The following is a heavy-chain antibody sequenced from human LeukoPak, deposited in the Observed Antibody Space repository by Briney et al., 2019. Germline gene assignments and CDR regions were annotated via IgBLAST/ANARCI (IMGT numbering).Heavy chain of an antibody. Sequence: GGSLRLSCAASGFTVSSNYMSWVRQAPGKGLEWVSVIYSGGSTYYADSVKGRFTISRDNSKNTLYLQMNSLRVEDTALYFCASTASLSYWGQGTLVTVSS. CDR3: ASTASLSY. D-gene: IGHD6-6*01. CDR2: IYSGGST. CDR1: GFTVSSNY. V-gene: IGHV3-53*01. J-gene: IGHJ4*02.